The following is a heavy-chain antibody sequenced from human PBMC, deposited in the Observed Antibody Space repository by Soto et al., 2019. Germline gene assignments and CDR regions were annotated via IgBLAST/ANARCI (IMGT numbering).Heavy chain of an antibody. J-gene: IGHJ4*02. V-gene: IGHV4-59*08. CDR3: AGKPITISGVALAI. D-gene: IGHD3-3*01. CDR2: IYYSGST. Sequence: PSETLSLTCTVSGGSISSYYWSWIRQPPGKGLEWIGYIYYSGSTNYNPSLKSRVTISVDTSKNQFSLKLSSVTAADTAVYYCAGKPITISGVALAIWGQGTLVTVSS. CDR1: GGSISSYY.